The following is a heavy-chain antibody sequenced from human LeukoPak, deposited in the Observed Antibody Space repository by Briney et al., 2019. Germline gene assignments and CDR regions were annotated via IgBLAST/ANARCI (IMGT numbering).Heavy chain of an antibody. J-gene: IGHJ4*02. CDR3: ARPRISSGYIYAYLY. CDR2: INPNTGDT. CDR1: GYTFTAYY. Sequence: ASVRVSCKASGYTFTAYYMHWVRQAPGQGLEWMGWINPNTGDTNYAQTFQGRVTMTRDASINTAYMELSRLRSDDTAVYYCARPRISSGYIYAYLYWGQGTLVTVSS. V-gene: IGHV1-2*02. D-gene: IGHD5-18*01.